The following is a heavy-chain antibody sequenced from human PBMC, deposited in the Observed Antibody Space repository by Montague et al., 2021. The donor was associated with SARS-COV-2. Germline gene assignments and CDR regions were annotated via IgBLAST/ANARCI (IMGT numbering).Heavy chain of an antibody. J-gene: IGHJ6*02. Sequence: SETLSLTCTVSGGSIDSFYWSWIRRPPGKGLEWIGCIFHSGRTYXNPSLKSRVSMSVDTSKNQGSLRLSSLTASDTAVYYCERGGYYDNTGYYSDYYYNMDVWGQGTTVTGSS. D-gene: IGHD3-22*01. CDR3: ERGGYYDNTGYYSDYYYNMDV. V-gene: IGHV4-59*01. CDR1: GGSIDSFY. CDR2: IFHSGRT.